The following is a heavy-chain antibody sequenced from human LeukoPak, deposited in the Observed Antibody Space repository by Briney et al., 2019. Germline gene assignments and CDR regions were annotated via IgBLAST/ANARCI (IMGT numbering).Heavy chain of an antibody. CDR1: GYTFTGYY. V-gene: IGHV1-2*02. CDR2: INPNSGGT. Sequence: ASVKVSCKASGYTFTGYYMHWVRQAPGQGLEWMGWINPNSGGTNYAQKFQGRVTMARDTSISTAYMELSRLRSDDTAVYYCARPPYGDYGGGAFDIWGQGTMVTVSS. CDR3: ARPPYGDYGGGAFDI. J-gene: IGHJ3*02. D-gene: IGHD4-17*01.